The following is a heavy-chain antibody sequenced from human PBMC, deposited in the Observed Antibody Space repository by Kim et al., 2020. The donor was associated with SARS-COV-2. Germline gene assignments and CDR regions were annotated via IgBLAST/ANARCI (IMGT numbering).Heavy chain of an antibody. CDR3: ASQWELLFSFDY. D-gene: IGHD1-26*01. J-gene: IGHJ4*02. Sequence: GGSLRLSCAASGFTFSSHAMSWVRQAPGKGLEWVAGLSDSGTSTYYADSVKGRFTVSRDNSNNTLYLQMSSLRADDTAIYYCASQWELLFSFDYWGQGTLHPVST. V-gene: IGHV3-23*01. CDR2: LSDSGTST. CDR1: GFTFSSHA.